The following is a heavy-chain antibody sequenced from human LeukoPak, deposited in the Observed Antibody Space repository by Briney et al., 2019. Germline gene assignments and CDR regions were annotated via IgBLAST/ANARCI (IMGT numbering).Heavy chain of an antibody. CDR3: ARGTANTMIVGKWAFDI. J-gene: IGHJ3*02. V-gene: IGHV1-69*06. Sequence: GGSVKVSCKASVGTFNNYAISWVRQAPGQGLEWVRGIIPIFTTANYAQKFQGRVTITADKSTNTAYMELSSLRSDDTAVYYCARGTANTMIVGKWAFDIWGQGTMVTVS. D-gene: IGHD3-22*01. CDR2: IIPIFTTA. CDR1: VGTFNNYA.